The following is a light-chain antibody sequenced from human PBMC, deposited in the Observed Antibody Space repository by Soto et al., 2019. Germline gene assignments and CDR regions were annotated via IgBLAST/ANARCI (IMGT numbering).Light chain of an antibody. CDR1: GSVSRTS. CDR2: DAS. CDR3: KQRSTGHPFT. J-gene: IGKJ3*01. V-gene: IGKV3D-11*02. Sequence: PGHRFVLSSRGSGSVSRTSLAWYPQKPGQAPRLLXYDASNTATGIPARFSGSGSWTDFTLTIGSLEPEDFAVYYCKQRSTGHPFTFGPGTKVD.